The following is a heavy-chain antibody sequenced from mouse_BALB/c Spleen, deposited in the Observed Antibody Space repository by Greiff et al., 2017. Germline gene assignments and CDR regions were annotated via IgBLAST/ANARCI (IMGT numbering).Heavy chain of an antibody. D-gene: IGHD2-4*01. V-gene: IGHV5-4*02. CDR1: GFTFSDYY. CDR3: ARDYDYDHDFYAMDY. J-gene: IGHJ4*01. CDR2: ISDGGSYT. Sequence: EVKLQESGGGLVKPGGSLKLSCAASGFTFSDYYMYWVRQTPEKRLEWVATISDGGSYTYYPDSVKGRFTISRDNAKNNLYLQMSSLKSEDTAMYYCARDYDYDHDFYAMDYWGQGTSVTVSS.